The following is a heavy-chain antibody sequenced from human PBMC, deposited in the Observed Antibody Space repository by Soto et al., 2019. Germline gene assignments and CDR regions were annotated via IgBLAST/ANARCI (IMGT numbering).Heavy chain of an antibody. CDR1: GGTFSSYA. D-gene: IGHD4-4*01. Sequence: QVQLVQSGAEVKKPGSSVKVSCKASGGTFSSYAISWVRQAPGQGLEWMGGIIPIFGTANYAQKFQGRVTITADDSTSTAYMELSSLRSEDKAVYYCASHALQDGYSIHKPDYWGQGTLVTVSS. CDR3: ASHALQDGYSIHKPDY. CDR2: IIPIFGTA. J-gene: IGHJ4*02. V-gene: IGHV1-69*01.